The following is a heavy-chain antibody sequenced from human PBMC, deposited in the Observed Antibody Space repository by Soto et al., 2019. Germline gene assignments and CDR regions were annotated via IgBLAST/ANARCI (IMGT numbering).Heavy chain of an antibody. V-gene: IGHV3-74*03. Sequence: PGGSLRLSCAASGFTFSGYWIHWVRQDPWKGLVLVSRINSDGSFTEYADSVRGRFTISRDNAKNTVYLQMNSLSAEDTAVYYCERGGSCSNGVCYTNGSGMGVWGQGTTLTVSS. J-gene: IGHJ6*02. CDR2: INSDGSFT. CDR1: GFTFSGYW. D-gene: IGHD2-8*01. CDR3: ERGGSCSNGVCYTNGSGMGV.